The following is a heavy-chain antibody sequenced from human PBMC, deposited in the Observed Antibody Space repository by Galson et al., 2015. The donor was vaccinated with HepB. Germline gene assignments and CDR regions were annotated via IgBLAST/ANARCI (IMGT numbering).Heavy chain of an antibody. CDR1: GFTFSSYG. J-gene: IGHJ6*02. Sequence: SLRLSCAASGFTFSSYGMHWVRQAPGKGLEWVAVISYDGSNKYYADSVKGRFTISRDNSKNTLYLQMNSLRAEDTAVYYCAKDSSYGYYYYGMDVWGQGTTVTVSS. V-gene: IGHV3-30*18. CDR3: AKDSSYGYYYYGMDV. CDR2: ISYDGSNK. D-gene: IGHD5-18*01.